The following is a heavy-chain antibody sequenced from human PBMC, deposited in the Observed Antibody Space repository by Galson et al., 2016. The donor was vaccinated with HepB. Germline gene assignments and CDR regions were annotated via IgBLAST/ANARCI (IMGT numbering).Heavy chain of an antibody. Sequence: SVKVSCKASGGTFSNYVISWVRQAPGQGLEWMGGIIPIFGTANNAQKFQGRVTITADKFTSTAYMELSSLRSEDTAVYYCARLDAYNYPYYFDYWGQGHWSPS. CDR2: IIPIFGTA. J-gene: IGHJ4*02. D-gene: IGHD5-24*01. CDR1: GGTFSNYV. V-gene: IGHV1-69*06. CDR3: ARLDAYNYPYYFDY.